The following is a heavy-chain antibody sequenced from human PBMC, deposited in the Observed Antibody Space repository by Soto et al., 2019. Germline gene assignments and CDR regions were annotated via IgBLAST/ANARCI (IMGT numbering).Heavy chain of an antibody. J-gene: IGHJ4*02. CDR1: GFTFSNYW. CDR3: ARDKSGPADY. D-gene: IGHD5-12*01. CDR2: INSDGSYT. V-gene: IGHV3-74*01. Sequence: LRLSCEVSGFTFSNYWMHWVRQPPGKGLVWVSRINSDGSYTTYADSVKGRFTISRDNARNTVFLQMDSLRGDDTAVYYCARDKSGPADYWGQGTLVTVSS.